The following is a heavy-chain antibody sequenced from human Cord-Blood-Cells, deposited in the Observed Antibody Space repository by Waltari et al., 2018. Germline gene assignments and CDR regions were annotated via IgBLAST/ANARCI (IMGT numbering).Heavy chain of an antibody. D-gene: IGHD1-26*01. CDR3: ARDFQRYGIVGATCAFDI. J-gene: IGHJ3*02. CDR2: IYYSGST. Sequence: QVQLQESGPGLVKPSETLSLTCTVSGGSISSYYWSWIRQPPGKGLEWLGYIYYSGSTNYNPSLKSRVTISVDTSKNQFSLKLSSVTAADTAVYYCARDFQRYGIVGATCAFDIWGQGTMVTVSS. V-gene: IGHV4-59*01. CDR1: GGSISSYY.